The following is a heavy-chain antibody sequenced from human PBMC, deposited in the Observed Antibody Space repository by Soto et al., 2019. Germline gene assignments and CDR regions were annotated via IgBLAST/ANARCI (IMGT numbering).Heavy chain of an antibody. CDR3: ARGAGIYYGSGREYFDY. CDR2: INPNSGGT. Sequence: QVQLVQSGAEVKKPGASVKVSCKASGYTFTGYYMHWVRQAPGQGLEWMGWINPNSGGTNYAQKFQGRVTITADESTSTAYMELSSLRSEDTAVYYCARGAGIYYGSGREYFDYWGQGTLVTVSS. V-gene: IGHV1-2*02. J-gene: IGHJ4*02. D-gene: IGHD3-10*01. CDR1: GYTFTGYY.